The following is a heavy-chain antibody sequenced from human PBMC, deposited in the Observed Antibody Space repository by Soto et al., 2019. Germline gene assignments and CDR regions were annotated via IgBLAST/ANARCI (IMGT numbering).Heavy chain of an antibody. D-gene: IGHD6-19*01. CDR3: ARDPNIAVAGRVRYFDY. J-gene: IGHJ4*02. Sequence: SVQVSSKAAACTFRSYAISWVRQAPPQGLEWMGGIIPTFGTATYAQKFQGRVTITADESTSTAYMELSSLRSEDTAVYYCARDPNIAVAGRVRYFDYWGQGTQVTVSS. CDR1: ACTFRSYA. CDR2: IIPTFGTA. V-gene: IGHV1-69*13.